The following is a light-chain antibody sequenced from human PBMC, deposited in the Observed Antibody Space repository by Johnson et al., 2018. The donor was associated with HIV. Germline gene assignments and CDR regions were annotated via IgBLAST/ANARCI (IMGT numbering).Light chain of an antibody. CDR2: DND. CDR3: GTWDNSLRAYV. Sequence: QSVLTQPPSVSAAPGQKVTISCSGSSSNIGNNYISWYQQVPGTAPKLLIYDNDKRPLGIPDRFSGSKSGTSATLGITGLQTGDEADYYCGTWDNSLRAYVFGTGTKVTVL. J-gene: IGLJ1*01. CDR1: SSNIGNNY. V-gene: IGLV1-51*01.